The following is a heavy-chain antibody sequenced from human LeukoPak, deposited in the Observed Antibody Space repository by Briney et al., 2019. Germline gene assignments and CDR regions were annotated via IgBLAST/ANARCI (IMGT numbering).Heavy chain of an antibody. Sequence: GRSLRLSCAASGFTFSSYGMHWVRQAPGKGLEWVANIKQDGSEKYYVDSVKGRFTISRDNAKNSLYLQMNSLRAEDTAVYYCARVLGYCSGGSCYGFDPWGQGTLATVSS. CDR3: ARVLGYCSGGSCYGFDP. D-gene: IGHD2-15*01. CDR1: GFTFSSYG. CDR2: IKQDGSEK. J-gene: IGHJ5*02. V-gene: IGHV3-7*01.